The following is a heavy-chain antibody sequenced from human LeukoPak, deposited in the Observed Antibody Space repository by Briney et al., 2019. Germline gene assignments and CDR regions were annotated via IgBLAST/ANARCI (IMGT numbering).Heavy chain of an antibody. CDR3: ASLVGTYSSSSGVDY. D-gene: IGHD6-6*01. V-gene: IGHV1-46*01. J-gene: IGHJ4*02. CDR1: GYTFTSYY. Sequence: ASVKVSCKASGYTFTSYYMHWVRQAPGQGLEWMGIINPSGGSTSYAQKFQGRVTMTRDTSTSTVYMELSSLRSEDTAVYYCASLVGTYSSSSGVDYWGQGTLATVSS. CDR2: INPSGGST.